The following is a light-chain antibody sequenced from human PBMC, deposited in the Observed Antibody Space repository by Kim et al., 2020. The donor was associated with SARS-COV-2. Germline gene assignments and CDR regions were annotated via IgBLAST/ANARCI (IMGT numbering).Light chain of an antibody. J-gene: IGLJ2*01. Sequence: PVRTARITCGGNSIGSKSVTWYPQMPGQAPVLVISYDSDRPAGIPGRFSGSNSGNTATLTISRVEAEDEADYYCQVWYSSSDHRVVFGGGTQLTVL. CDR1: SIGSKS. CDR3: QVWYSSSDHRVV. CDR2: YDS. V-gene: IGLV3-21*04.